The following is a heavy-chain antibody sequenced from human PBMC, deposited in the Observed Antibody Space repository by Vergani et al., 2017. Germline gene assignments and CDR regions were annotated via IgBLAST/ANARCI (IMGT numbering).Heavy chain of an antibody. Sequence: QVQLQQWGAGLLKPSETLSLTCAVYGGSFSGYYWSWIRQPPGKGLEWIGEINHSGSTNYNPSLKSRVTISVDTSKNQFSLKLSSVTAADTAVYYCARDHPVLDFDYWGQGTLVTVSS. CDR3: ARDHPVLDFDY. D-gene: IGHD2-8*01. CDR1: GGSFSGYY. CDR2: INHSGST. J-gene: IGHJ4*02. V-gene: IGHV4-34*01.